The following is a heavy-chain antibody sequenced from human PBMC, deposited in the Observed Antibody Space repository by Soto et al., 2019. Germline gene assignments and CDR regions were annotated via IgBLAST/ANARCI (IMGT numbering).Heavy chain of an antibody. Sequence: GAAVKVSGKASGYTVTCYYMPLVRQAPGQGLEWMGWINPNSGGTNYAQKFQGRVTMTRDTSLSTAYMELSRLRSDDTDVYYCASMGHYFDYWGQGTLVTVSS. J-gene: IGHJ4*02. V-gene: IGHV1-2*02. CDR2: INPNSGGT. CDR1: GYTVTCYY. CDR3: ASMGHYFDY.